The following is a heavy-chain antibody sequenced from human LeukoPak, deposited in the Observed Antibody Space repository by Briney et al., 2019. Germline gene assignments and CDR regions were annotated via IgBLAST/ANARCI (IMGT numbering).Heavy chain of an antibody. J-gene: IGHJ4*02. CDR3: ARGGVVVVAATPAYFDY. Sequence: ASVKVSCKASGYTFTSYGISWVRQAPGQGLEWMGWISAYNGNTNYAQKLQGRVTMTTDTSTSTAYMELRSLRSDDTAVYYCARGGVVVVAATPAYFDYWGQGTLVTVSS. CDR2: ISAYNGNT. V-gene: IGHV1-18*01. D-gene: IGHD2-15*01. CDR1: GYTFTSYG.